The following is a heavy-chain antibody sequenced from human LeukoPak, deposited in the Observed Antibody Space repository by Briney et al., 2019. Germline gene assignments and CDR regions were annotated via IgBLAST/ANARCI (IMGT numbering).Heavy chain of an antibody. J-gene: IGHJ4*02. CDR1: GFNFRSFI. CDR2: ITGTSNYR. CDR3: ARVEDYDILTGFDY. D-gene: IGHD3-9*01. Sequence: SGGSLRLSCAASGFNFRSFIMNWVRQAPGKGLEWVSSITGTSNYRYYSVSVKGRFTISRDNARNSLYLQMNGLRVEDTAVYYCARVEDYDILTGFDYWGQGTLVTVSS. V-gene: IGHV3-21*01.